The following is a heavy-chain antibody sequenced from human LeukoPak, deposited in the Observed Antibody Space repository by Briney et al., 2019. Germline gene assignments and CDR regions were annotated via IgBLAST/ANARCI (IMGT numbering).Heavy chain of an antibody. J-gene: IGHJ5*02. CDR2: IIPIFGTA. D-gene: IGHD6-13*01. CDR3: AGNSVQGSSWYSRRRFDP. V-gene: IGHV1-69*05. CDR1: GGTFSSYA. Sequence: ASVKVSCKASGGTFSSYAISWVRQAPGQGLEWMGGIIPIFGTANYARKFQGRVTITTDESTSTAYMELSSLRSEDTAVYYCAGNSVQGSSWYSRRRFDPWGQGTLVTVSS.